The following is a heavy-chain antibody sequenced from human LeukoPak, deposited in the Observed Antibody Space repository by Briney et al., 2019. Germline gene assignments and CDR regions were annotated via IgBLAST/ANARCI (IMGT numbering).Heavy chain of an antibody. CDR1: GFTFDDYG. CDR2: INWNGGSK. Sequence: GGSLRLSCAASGFTFDDYGMSWVRQAPGKGLEWVSGINWNGGSKGYADSVKGRFTISRDNAKNSLYLQINSLRAEDTALYYCARGGSYSRSWYGYFDLWGRGTLVTVSS. J-gene: IGHJ2*01. CDR3: ARGGSYSRSWYGYFDL. D-gene: IGHD6-13*01. V-gene: IGHV3-20*04.